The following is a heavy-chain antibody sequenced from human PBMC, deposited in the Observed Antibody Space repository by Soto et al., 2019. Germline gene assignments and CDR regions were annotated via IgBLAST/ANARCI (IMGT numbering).Heavy chain of an antibody. J-gene: IGHJ2*01. V-gene: IGHV4-39*01. CDR2: LSSGLST. D-gene: IGHD5-12*01. Sequence: QRQLRESGPGLVKPSETLSLTCSVSDGSISTSDYYWGWIRQPPGKGLEWIASLSSGLSTYYSPSIKSRVPVRDDTWKNPIRLRLTSVTAADTAVYYCVRPFARYSDYERFWSFDRWGRGTLVTVSS. CDR3: VRPFARYSDYERFWSFDR. CDR1: DGSISTSDYY.